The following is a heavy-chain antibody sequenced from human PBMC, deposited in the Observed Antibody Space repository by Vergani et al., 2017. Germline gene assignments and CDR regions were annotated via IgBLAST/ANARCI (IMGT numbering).Heavy chain of an antibody. CDR2: IYSTGST. J-gene: IGHJ4*02. Sequence: QVQLQESGPGLVKPSQTLSLTCSVSGDSISSGVYYWNWIRQHPGKGLEWIGCIYSTGSTHHNPSLRRRINMSVDTSKNQFSLKLNSVTAADTAMYYCARMGGYDEGDAFRIGYFDSWGPGILVTVSS. V-gene: IGHV4-31*03. CDR1: GDSISSGVYY. CDR3: ARMGGYDEGDAFRIGYFDS. D-gene: IGHD3-22*01.